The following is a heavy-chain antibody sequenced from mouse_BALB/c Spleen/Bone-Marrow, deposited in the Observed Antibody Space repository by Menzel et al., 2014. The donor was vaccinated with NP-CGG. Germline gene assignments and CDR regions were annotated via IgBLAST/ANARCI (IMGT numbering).Heavy chain of an antibody. CDR1: GFSLTSYG. J-gene: IGHJ4*01. CDR2: IWAGGST. V-gene: IGHV2-9*02. D-gene: IGHD2-1*01. Sequence: VKLMESGPGLVAPSQSLSITCTVSGFSLTSYGVQWVRQPPGKGLEWLGVIWAGGSTNYNSALMSRLSISKDSSKSQVFLKMNSLQTDDTAMYYCARDENYYGNYGTMDYWGQGTSVTVSS. CDR3: ARDENYYGNYGTMDY.